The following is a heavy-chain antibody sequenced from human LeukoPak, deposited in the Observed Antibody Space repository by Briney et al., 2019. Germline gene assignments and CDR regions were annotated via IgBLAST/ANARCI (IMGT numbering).Heavy chain of an antibody. D-gene: IGHD6-19*01. J-gene: IGHJ4*02. CDR1: GGSISSYY. V-gene: IGHV4-59*08. Sequence: SETLSLTCTVSGGSISSYYWSWIRQPPGKGLEWIGYIYYSGSTNYNPSLKSRVTISVDTSKNQFSLKLSSVTAADTAVYYCARHGFTVAGTMAATGIDYWGQGTLVTVSS. CDR3: ARHGFTVAGTMAATGIDY. CDR2: IYYSGST.